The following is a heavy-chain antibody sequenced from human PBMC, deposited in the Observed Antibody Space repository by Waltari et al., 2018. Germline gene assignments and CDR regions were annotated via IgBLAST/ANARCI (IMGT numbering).Heavy chain of an antibody. Sequence: EVQLEPSGAEVKKPGASLKISCNGYGYSFAKYWIGWVRQMPGKGLEWMGVIYPGDSNTKYSLSFQGQVTISADTSISTAYLQWSSLKASDTAIYFCARQNIHSYGYGYFDFWGQGTLVTVSS. D-gene: IGHD5-18*01. CDR2: IYPGDSNT. CDR1: GYSFAKYW. CDR3: ARQNIHSYGYGYFDF. V-gene: IGHV5-51*01. J-gene: IGHJ4*02.